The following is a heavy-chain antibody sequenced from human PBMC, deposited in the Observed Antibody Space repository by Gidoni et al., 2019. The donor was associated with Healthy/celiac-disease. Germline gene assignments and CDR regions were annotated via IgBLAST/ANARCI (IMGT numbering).Heavy chain of an antibody. Sequence: QVQLVQSGAEVKKPGSSVKVSCKASGGTFSSYAISWVRQAPGQGLEWMGGIIPIFGTANYAQKFQGRVTITADESTSTAYMELSSLRSEDTAVYYCARPPMWGRIARPEKDAFDIWGQGTMVTVSS. CDR2: IIPIFGTA. CDR1: GGTFSSYA. D-gene: IGHD6-13*01. CDR3: ARPPMWGRIARPEKDAFDI. V-gene: IGHV1-69*01. J-gene: IGHJ3*02.